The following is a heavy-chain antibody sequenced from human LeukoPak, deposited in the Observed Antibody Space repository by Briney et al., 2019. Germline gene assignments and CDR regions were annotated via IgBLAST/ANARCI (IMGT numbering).Heavy chain of an antibody. Sequence: ASVKVSCKASGYTFTGYYMHWVRQAPGQGLEWMGWINPNSGGTNYAQKFQGRVTKTRDTSISTAYMEQSRLRSDDTAVYYCASTTVIDNWFDPWGQGTLVTVSS. J-gene: IGHJ5*02. D-gene: IGHD4-17*01. CDR2: INPNSGGT. V-gene: IGHV1-2*02. CDR3: ASTTVIDNWFDP. CDR1: GYTFTGYY.